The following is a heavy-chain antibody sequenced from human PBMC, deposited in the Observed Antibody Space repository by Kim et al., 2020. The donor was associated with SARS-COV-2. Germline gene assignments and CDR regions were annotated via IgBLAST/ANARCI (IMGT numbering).Heavy chain of an antibody. CDR2: IYYSGST. J-gene: IGHJ3*02. CDR3: ARVVSWFGVKFEAFDI. V-gene: IGHV4-59*01. D-gene: IGHD3-10*01. Sequence: SETLSLTCTVSGGSISSYYWSWIRQPPGKGLEWIGYIYYSGSTNYNPSLKSRVTISVDTSKNQFSLKLSSVTAADTAVYYCARVVSWFGVKFEAFDIWGQGTMVTVSS. CDR1: GGSISSYY.